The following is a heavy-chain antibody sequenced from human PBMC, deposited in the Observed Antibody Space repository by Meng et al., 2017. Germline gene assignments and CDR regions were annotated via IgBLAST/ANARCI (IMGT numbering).Heavy chain of an antibody. D-gene: IGHD5-24*01. V-gene: IGHV1-69*06. Sequence: QVKLRRLCDELRQPASSGKASCKASGGTSTSYAISWWRQAPGQGIEWLGGIIPIFGTANYAQKFQGRVTITADKSTSTAYMELSSLRSEDTAVYYCAREPRDGPKTNWFDPWGQGTLVTVSS. CDR2: IIPIFGTA. CDR3: AREPRDGPKTNWFDP. J-gene: IGHJ5*02. CDR1: GGTSTSYA.